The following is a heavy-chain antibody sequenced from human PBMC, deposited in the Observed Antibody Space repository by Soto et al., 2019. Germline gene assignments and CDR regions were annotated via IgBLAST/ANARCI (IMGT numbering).Heavy chain of an antibody. J-gene: IGHJ6*02. CDR2: ITYEGTNK. Sequence: QEQLVESGGGVVQPGRSLRLSCAASGFIFANYGMHWVRQAPGKGLEWVALITYEGTNKYYADAVKGRFTISRDNAKNMVSPQMDSLRAEDTAVYYCAKARGANNWANYYGLDVWGQVTTVTVSS. CDR3: AKARGANNWANYYGLDV. CDR1: GFIFANYG. D-gene: IGHD1-1*01. V-gene: IGHV3-30*18.